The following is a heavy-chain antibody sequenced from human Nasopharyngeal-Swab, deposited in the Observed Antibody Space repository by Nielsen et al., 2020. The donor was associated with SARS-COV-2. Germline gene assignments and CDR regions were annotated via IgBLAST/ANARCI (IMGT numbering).Heavy chain of an antibody. D-gene: IGHD3-10*01. V-gene: IGHV4-61*01. J-gene: IGHJ6*02. CDR3: ARDIGAAALAPWRGYYGMDV. CDR2: MYYSGST. CDR1: GGSASSGSYY. Sequence: SETLSLTCTVSGGSASSGSYYWSWIRQPPGKGLEWIGYMYYSGSTNYNPSLKSRVTISVDTSKNQFSLKLSSVTAADTAVYYCARDIGAAALAPWRGYYGMDVWGQGTTVTVSS.